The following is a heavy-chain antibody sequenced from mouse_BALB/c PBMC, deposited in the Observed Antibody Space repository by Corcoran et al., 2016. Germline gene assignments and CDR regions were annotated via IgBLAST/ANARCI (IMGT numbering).Heavy chain of an antibody. CDR3: ARRTAYWYFDV. Sequence: QIQLVQSGPELKKPGETVKISCKASGYTFTNYGMNWVKQAPGKGLKWMGWINTYTGEPTYADDFKGRFAFSLETSASTAYLQINNLKNEDMATYFCARRTAYWYFDVWGAGTTVTVPS. J-gene: IGHJ1*01. CDR1: GYTFTNYG. CDR2: INTYTGEP. D-gene: IGHD1-2*01. V-gene: IGHV9-1*02.